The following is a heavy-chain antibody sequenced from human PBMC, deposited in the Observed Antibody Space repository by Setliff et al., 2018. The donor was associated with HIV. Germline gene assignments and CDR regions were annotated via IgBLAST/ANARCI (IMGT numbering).Heavy chain of an antibody. CDR1: GGSFSGFS. Sequence: SETLSLTCAVYGGSFSGFSWNWTRQPPGKGLEWIGDINNYGVTLYTSSLAGRVTISVDTSKNQFSLTLKSLTVADTALYFCSRGPTIRGSFTGVVYTAPLPSFDTWSQGSLVTVSS. J-gene: IGHJ4*02. V-gene: IGHV4-34*01. CDR3: SRGPTIRGSFTGVVYTAPLPSFDT. D-gene: IGHD3-3*01. CDR2: INNYGVT.